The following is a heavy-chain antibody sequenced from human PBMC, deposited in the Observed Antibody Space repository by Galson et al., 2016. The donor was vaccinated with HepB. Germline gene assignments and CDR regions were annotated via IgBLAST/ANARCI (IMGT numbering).Heavy chain of an antibody. Sequence: SLRLSCAASGFTFSDAWMTWVRQAPGKGLEWVGLIKTKADGVTTNYAAPLKGRFTISRDDSKNMLHLQMNSLKSDDTAVYYCTADLRGDMAAANRYWGQGILVTVSS. CDR3: TADLRGDMAAANRY. J-gene: IGHJ4*02. D-gene: IGHD6-13*01. CDR2: IKTKADGVTT. V-gene: IGHV3-15*01. CDR1: GFTFSDAW.